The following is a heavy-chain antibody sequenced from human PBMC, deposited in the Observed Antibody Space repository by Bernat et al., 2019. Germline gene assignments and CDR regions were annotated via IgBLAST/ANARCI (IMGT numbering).Heavy chain of an antibody. CDR3: AKGLGGNGIFYYYMDV. V-gene: IGHV3-23*01. D-gene: IGHD3-16*01. Sequence: EVQLLESGGGLVQPGGSLRLSCAASGFTFSTYAMTWVRQAPGKGLEWLSGVSNSGGRTYYADSVKCRFTISRDNSKNTLYLQMISLRAEDSAVYYCAKGLGGNGIFYYYMDVWGEGTTVTVSS. CDR2: VSNSGGRT. CDR1: GFTFSTYA. J-gene: IGHJ6*03.